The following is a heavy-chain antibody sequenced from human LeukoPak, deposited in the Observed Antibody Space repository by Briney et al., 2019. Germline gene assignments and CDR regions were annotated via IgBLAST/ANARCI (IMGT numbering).Heavy chain of an antibody. CDR3: ARWYSSSWRIIDY. CDR1: GFTLSSYA. J-gene: IGHJ4*02. D-gene: IGHD6-13*01. CDR2: ISYDGSNK. Sequence: GGSLRLSCAASGFTLSSYAMHWVRQAPGKGLEWVAVISYDGSNKYYADSVKGRFTISRDNSKNTLYLQMNSLRAEDTAVYYCARWYSSSWRIIDYWGQGTLVTVSS. V-gene: IGHV3-30-3*01.